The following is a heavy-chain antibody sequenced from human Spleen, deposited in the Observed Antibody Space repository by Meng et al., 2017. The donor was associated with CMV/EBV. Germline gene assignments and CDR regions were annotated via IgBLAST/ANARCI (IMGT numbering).Heavy chain of an antibody. CDR3: TRDPDMDV. Sequence: GESLKISCAASGFSFSAYAMSWVRQAPGKGLEWVGFIRSKAYGGTTEYAASVKGRFTISRDDSKSIAYLQMNSLKTEDTAVYYCTRDPDMDVWGQGTTVTVSS. CDR2: IRSKAYGGTT. J-gene: IGHJ6*02. CDR1: GFSFSAYA. V-gene: IGHV3-49*04.